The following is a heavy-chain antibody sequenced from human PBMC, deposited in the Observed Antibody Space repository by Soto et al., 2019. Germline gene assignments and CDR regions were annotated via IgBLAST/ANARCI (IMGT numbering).Heavy chain of an antibody. Sequence: GASVKVSCKASGYTFTSYGISWVRQAPGQGLEWMGWISAYNGNTNYAQKLQGRVTMTTDTSTSTAYMELRSLRSDDTAVYYCARDEELVGFGDQPIDTWFDPWGQGTLVTVSS. D-gene: IGHD3-10*01. J-gene: IGHJ5*02. CDR2: ISAYNGNT. V-gene: IGHV1-18*01. CDR3: ARDEELVGFGDQPIDTWFDP. CDR1: GYTFTSYG.